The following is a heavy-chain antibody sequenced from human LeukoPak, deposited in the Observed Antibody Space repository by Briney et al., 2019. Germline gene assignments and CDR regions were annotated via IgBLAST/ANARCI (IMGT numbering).Heavy chain of an antibody. D-gene: IGHD3-3*01. V-gene: IGHV1-18*01. CDR1: GYTFTSYG. CDR3: ARAFYYGFLSGYYTFDY. Sequence: GASVKVSCKASGYTFTSYGISWVRQAPGQGLEWMGWISAYNGNTNYAQKLQGRVTMTTDTSTSTAYMELRSLRSDDTAVFYCARAFYYGFLSGYYTFDYWGPGTLVTVSS. J-gene: IGHJ4*02. CDR2: ISAYNGNT.